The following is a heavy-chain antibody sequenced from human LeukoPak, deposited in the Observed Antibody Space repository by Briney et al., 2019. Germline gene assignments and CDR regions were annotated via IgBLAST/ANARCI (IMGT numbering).Heavy chain of an antibody. CDR2: IYYSGST. CDR3: ATRYSGYDLPLFDY. Sequence: SETLSLTCTVSGGSISSSSYYWGWIRQPPGKGLEWIGSIYYSGSTYYNPSLKSRVTISVHTSKNQFSLKLSSVPAADTDVYYCATRYSGYDLPLFDYWGQGTLVTVSS. CDR1: GGSISSSSYY. D-gene: IGHD5-12*01. J-gene: IGHJ4*02. V-gene: IGHV4-39*01.